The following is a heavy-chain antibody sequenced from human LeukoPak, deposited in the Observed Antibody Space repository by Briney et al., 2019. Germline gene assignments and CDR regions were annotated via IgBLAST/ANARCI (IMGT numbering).Heavy chain of an antibody. D-gene: IGHD1-14*01. CDR2: IRYDGSNK. V-gene: IGHV3-30*02. J-gene: IGHJ6*03. Sequence: GGSLRLSCAASGFTFSSYGMHWVRQAPGKGLEWVAFIRYDGSNKYYADSVKGRFTISRDNSKNTLYLQMNSLRAEDTAVYYCAKGEPVFYYYYMDVWGKGTTVTISS. CDR1: GFTFSSYG. CDR3: AKGEPVFYYYYMDV.